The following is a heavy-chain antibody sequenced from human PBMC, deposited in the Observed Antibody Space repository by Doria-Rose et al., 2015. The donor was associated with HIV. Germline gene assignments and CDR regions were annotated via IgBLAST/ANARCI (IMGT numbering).Heavy chain of an antibody. CDR2: IFSDDER. J-gene: IGHJ4*02. D-gene: IGHD6-13*01. CDR3: ARIKSSRWYHKYYFDF. CDR1: GVSLSSPGMG. Sequence: QITLKESGPVLVKPTGTLTLTCTVSGVSLSSPGMGVSWIRQPPGKALEWLANIFSDDERSYKTSLKSRLTISRGTSKSKVVLTMTDMDPVDTATYYCARIKSSRWYHKYYFDFWGQGTLVIVSA. V-gene: IGHV2-26*01.